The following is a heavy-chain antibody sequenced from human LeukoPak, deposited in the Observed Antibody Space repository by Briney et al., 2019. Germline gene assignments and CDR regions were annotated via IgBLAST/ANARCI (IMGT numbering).Heavy chain of an antibody. V-gene: IGHV3-48*01. CDR2: ISTGSTI. CDR1: GFTFSSYS. J-gene: IGHJ4*02. Sequence: GGSLRLSCAASGFTFSSYSMNWVRQAPGKGLEWVSYISTGSTIYYADSVKGRFTISRDNAKNSLYLQMNSLRAEDMAVYYCARGGLERWELLEEWGQGTLVTVSS. CDR3: ARGGLERWELLEE. D-gene: IGHD1-26*01.